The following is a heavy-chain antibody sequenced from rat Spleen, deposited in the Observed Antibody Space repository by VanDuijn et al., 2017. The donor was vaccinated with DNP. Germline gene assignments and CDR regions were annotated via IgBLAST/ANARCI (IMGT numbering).Heavy chain of an antibody. CDR3: ASPGLGNYWYFDF. J-gene: IGHJ1*01. CDR1: GFTFSDYN. D-gene: IGHD4-1*01. Sequence: EVQLVESGGGLVQPGRSLKLSCAASGFTFSDYNMAWVRQAPKKGLEWVATISYDGSSTYYRDSVKGRFTISRDNAKGTLYLQVDSLRSEDTATDYCASPGLGNYWYFDFWGPGTMVTVAS. CDR2: ISYDGSST. V-gene: IGHV5-7*01.